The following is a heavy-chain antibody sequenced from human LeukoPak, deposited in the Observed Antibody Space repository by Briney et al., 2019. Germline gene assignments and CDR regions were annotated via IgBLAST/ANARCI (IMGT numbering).Heavy chain of an antibody. CDR3: ARSGVDRSGSFDY. J-gene: IGHJ4*02. CDR2: ISSSSSYI. D-gene: IGHD2-8*01. V-gene: IGHV3-21*01. CDR1: GFTFSSYS. Sequence: VGSLRLSCAASGFTFSSYSMNWVRQAPGKGLEWDSSISSSSSYIYYADSVKGRFTISRDNAKNSLYLQMNSLRAEDTAVYYCARSGVDRSGSFDYWGQGTLVTVSS.